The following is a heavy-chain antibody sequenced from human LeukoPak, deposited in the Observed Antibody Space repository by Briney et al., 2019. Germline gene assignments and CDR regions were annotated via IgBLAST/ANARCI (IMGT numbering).Heavy chain of an antibody. V-gene: IGHV4-39*07. CDR1: GGSISSRSYC. D-gene: IGHD5-12*01. CDR2: IYYSGST. CDR3: ARATYSGYDFGY. J-gene: IGHJ4*02. Sequence: SETLSLTCTVSGGSISSRSYCWGWIRQPPGKGLEWIGSIYYSGSTYYNPSLKSRVTISIDASKNQFSLKLNSVTAADTAMYYCARATYSGYDFGYWGRGTLVTVSS.